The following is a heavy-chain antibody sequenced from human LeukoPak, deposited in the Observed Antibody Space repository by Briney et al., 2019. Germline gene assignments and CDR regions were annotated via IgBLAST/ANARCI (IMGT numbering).Heavy chain of an antibody. D-gene: IGHD6-19*01. V-gene: IGHV3-64*01. CDR2: INSNGGST. Sequence: PGGSLRLSCAASGFTFSSYAMHWVRQAPGKGLQYVSSINSNGGSTNYANSVKDRFIISRDNSKNTLYLQMGSLRAEDMAVYYCVIDFNSGWYGLVDYWGQGSLVTVSS. CDR3: VIDFNSGWYGLVDY. J-gene: IGHJ4*02. CDR1: GFTFSSYA.